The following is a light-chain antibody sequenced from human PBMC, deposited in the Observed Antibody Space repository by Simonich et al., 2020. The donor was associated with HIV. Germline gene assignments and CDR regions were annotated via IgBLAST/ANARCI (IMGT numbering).Light chain of an antibody. Sequence: EIVLTQSPGTLSLSPGERATPSCRASQSVSSSYLAWYQQKPGLAPRLLIYTSSSRTTGIPDRFSGSGSVTDFTLTISRLEPEDFAVYYCQQYGSSPTFGQGTKVEIK. CDR1: QSVSSSY. CDR3: QQYGSSPT. CDR2: TSS. V-gene: IGKV3-20*01. J-gene: IGKJ1*01.